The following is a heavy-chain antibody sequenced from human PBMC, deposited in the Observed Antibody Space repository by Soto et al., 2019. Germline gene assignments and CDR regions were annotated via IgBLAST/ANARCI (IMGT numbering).Heavy chain of an antibody. V-gene: IGHV1-3*01. CDR1: GYTFTTYA. CDR2: INAGNGNT. CDR3: AREGVAPYYYYGVDV. Sequence: ASVKVSCKASGYTFTTYALHWVRQAPGQRLEWMGWINAGNGNTKYSQKFQARVTITRDTSASTTYMELSSLRSDDTAVYYCAREGVAPYYYYGVDVWGQGTTVTVSS. J-gene: IGHJ6*02. D-gene: IGHD5-12*01.